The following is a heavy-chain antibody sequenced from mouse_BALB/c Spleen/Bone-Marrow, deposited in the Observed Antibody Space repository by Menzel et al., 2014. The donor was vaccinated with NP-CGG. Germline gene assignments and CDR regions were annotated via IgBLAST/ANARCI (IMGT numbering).Heavy chain of an antibody. CDR2: ISSVGIYT. CDR1: GFTFSSYT. Sequence: EVQLVESGGGLVKPGGSLKLSCAASGFTFSSYTMSWVRQTPKKRLEWVATISSVGIYTYYPDSVKGRFTISRDNAKNTLYLQMSSLKSEDTAMYYCTRDLYDGYSYYAMDYWGQGTSVTVSS. CDR3: TRDLYDGYSYYAMDY. D-gene: IGHD2-3*01. V-gene: IGHV5-6-4*01. J-gene: IGHJ4*01.